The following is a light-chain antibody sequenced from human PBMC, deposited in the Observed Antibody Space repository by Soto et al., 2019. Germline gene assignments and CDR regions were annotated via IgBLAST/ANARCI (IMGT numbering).Light chain of an antibody. CDR2: GNS. V-gene: IGLV1-40*01. Sequence: QLVLTQPPSESGAPGQRVTISCTGSSSNIGAGYDVHWYQQLPGTAPKLLIYGNSNRPSGVPDRFSGSKSGTSASLAITGLQAEDEADYYCQSYDSSLSGYVFGTGTKLTVL. J-gene: IGLJ1*01. CDR3: QSYDSSLSGYV. CDR1: SSNIGAGYD.